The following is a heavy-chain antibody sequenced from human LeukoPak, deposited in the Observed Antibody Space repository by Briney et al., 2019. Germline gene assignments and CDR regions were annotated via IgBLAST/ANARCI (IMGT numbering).Heavy chain of an antibody. J-gene: IGHJ4*02. CDR2: INHSGST. CDR1: GGSFSGYY. CDR3: ASSYYDILTGPMSYFDY. Sequence: PSETLSLTCAVYGGSFSGYYWSWIRQPPGKGLEWIGEINHSGSTNYNPSLKSRVTISVDTSKNQFSLKLSSVTAADTVVYYCASSYYDILTGPMSYFDYWGQGTLVTVSS. D-gene: IGHD3-9*01. V-gene: IGHV4-34*01.